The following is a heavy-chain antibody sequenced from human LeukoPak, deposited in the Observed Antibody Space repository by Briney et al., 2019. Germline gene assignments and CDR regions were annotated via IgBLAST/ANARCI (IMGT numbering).Heavy chain of an antibody. CDR2: MNPNSGNT. D-gene: IGHD3-22*01. Sequence: GASVKVSCKASGYTFTSYDINWVRQATGQGLEWMGWMNPNSGNTGYAQKFQGRVTITRNTSISTAYMELSSLRSEDTAVYYCARDGRSYYYDSSGYYGYWGQGTLVTVSS. CDR1: GYTFTSYD. V-gene: IGHV1-8*03. J-gene: IGHJ4*02. CDR3: ARDGRSYYYDSSGYYGY.